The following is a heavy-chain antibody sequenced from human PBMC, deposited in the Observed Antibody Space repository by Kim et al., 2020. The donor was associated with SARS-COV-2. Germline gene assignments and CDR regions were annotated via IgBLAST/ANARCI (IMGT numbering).Heavy chain of an antibody. CDR2: IYYSGST. J-gene: IGHJ4*02. D-gene: IGHD6-25*01. V-gene: IGHV4-59*08. Sequence: SETLSLTCTVSGGSISSYYWSWIRQPPGKGLEWIGYIYYSGSTNYNPSLKSRVTISVDTSKNQFSLKLSSVTAADTAVYYCARHQRGMYSSEEPTFDYWGQGTLVTVSS. CDR3: ARHQRGMYSSEEPTFDY. CDR1: GGSISSYY.